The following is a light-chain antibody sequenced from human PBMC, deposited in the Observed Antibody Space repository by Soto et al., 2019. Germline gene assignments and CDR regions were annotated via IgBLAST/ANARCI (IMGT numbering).Light chain of an antibody. CDR2: DAS. CDR1: QSVSSY. Sequence: PATLSVSRGERCNLACRASQSVSSYLAWYQQKPGQAPRLLIYDASNRATGIPARFSGSGSGTDFTLTISSLEPEDFAVYYCQQRSNWPTFGGGTKVDIK. CDR3: QQRSNWPT. V-gene: IGKV3-11*01. J-gene: IGKJ4*01.